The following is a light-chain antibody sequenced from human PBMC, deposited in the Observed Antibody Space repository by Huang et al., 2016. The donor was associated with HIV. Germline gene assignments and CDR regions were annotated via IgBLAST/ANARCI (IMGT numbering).Light chain of an antibody. Sequence: EIVMTQSPGTLSASPGDRATLACRASQSISTNLAWYQQKPGQAPRRRIYGASTRATGIPARFSGSASGTEFTLTISSLQSEDFAIYYCQQYNNWPPGYTFGQGTKLEIK. J-gene: IGKJ2*01. V-gene: IGKV3-15*01. CDR1: QSISTN. CDR2: GAS. CDR3: QQYNNWPPGYT.